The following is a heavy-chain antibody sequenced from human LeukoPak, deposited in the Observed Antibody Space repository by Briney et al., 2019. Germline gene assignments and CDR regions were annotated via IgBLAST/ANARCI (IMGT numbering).Heavy chain of an antibody. CDR3: ARQGAGVNFDF. D-gene: IGHD2-8*01. J-gene: IGHJ4*02. V-gene: IGHV5-51*01. CDR1: GYSFTSYW. Sequence: GESLKISRKGSGYSFTSYWIGWVRQMPGKGLEWMGIIYPGDSDTRHSPSFQGQVTISADRSISTAYLQWSSLKASDSAMYYCARQGAGVNFDFWGQGTLVTVSS. CDR2: IYPGDSDT.